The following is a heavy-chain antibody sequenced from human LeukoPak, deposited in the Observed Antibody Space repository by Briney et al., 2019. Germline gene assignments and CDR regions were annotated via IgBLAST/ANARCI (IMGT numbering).Heavy chain of an antibody. V-gene: IGHV5-51*01. CDR3: ARVVADNWFDP. Sequence: GESLKISCTGSGYTFTSFYIGWVRQMPGKGLECMGIIYPGDSDTRYSPSFQGQVTISADKSISTAYLQWSSLKASDTAMYYCARVVADNWFDPGGQGTLVTVSS. J-gene: IGHJ5*02. CDR2: IYPGDSDT. D-gene: IGHD2-15*01. CDR1: GYTFTSFY.